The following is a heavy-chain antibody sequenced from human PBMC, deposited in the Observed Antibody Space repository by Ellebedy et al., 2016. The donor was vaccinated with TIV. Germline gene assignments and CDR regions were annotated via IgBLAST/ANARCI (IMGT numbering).Heavy chain of an antibody. Sequence: GESLKISXAASGFTFSTYSMDWVRQAPGKGLEWVSYISSSSSSIFYADSVKGRFTISRDNAKSSLFLQMNSLRDEDTAVYYCARLGSTSPRYFDYWGQGTLVTVSS. CDR3: ARLGSTSPRYFDY. D-gene: IGHD6-6*01. CDR1: GFTFSTYS. V-gene: IGHV3-48*02. CDR2: ISSSSSSI. J-gene: IGHJ4*02.